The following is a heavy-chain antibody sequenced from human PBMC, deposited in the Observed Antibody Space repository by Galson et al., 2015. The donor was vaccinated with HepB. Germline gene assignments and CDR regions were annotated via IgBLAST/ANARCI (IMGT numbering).Heavy chain of an antibody. J-gene: IGHJ3*02. CDR1: GFSLSTSGVG. D-gene: IGHD3-10*01. V-gene: IGHV2-5*01. CDR2: IYWNDDK. CDR3: AHMSSGSDAFDI. Sequence: PALVKPTQTLTLTCTFSGFSLSTSGVGVGWIRQPPGKALEWLALIYWNDDKRYSPSLKSRLTITKDTSKNQVVLTMTNMDPVDTATYYCAHMSSGSDAFDIWGQGAMVTVSS.